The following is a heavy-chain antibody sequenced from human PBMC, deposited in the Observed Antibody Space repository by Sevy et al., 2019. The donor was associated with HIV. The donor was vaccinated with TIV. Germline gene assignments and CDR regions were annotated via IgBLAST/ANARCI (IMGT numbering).Heavy chain of an antibody. CDR3: ARDHIVVRLGYYYYYGMDV. CDR2: IYYSGGT. V-gene: IGHV4-59*01. Sequence: SETLSLTCTVSGGSISSYYWSWIRQPPGKGLEWIGYIYYSGGTNYNPSLKSRVTISVDTYKNQFSLKLSSVTAADTAVYYCARDHIVVRLGYYYYYGMDVWGQGTTVTVSS. CDR1: GGSISSYY. D-gene: IGHD2-15*01. J-gene: IGHJ6*02.